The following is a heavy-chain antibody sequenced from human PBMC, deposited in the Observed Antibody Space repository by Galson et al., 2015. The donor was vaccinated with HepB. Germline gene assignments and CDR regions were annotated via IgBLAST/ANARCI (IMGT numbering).Heavy chain of an antibody. J-gene: IGHJ6*02. CDR3: ARDQGDDYVNYYYYYGMDV. D-gene: IGHD4-17*01. V-gene: IGHV3-66*02. Sequence: SLRLSCAASGFTVSNNYMSWVRQAPGQGLEWVSVIYKGGTTYYADPVKGRFTISSDDSKNTLYLRMNSLRADDTAVYYCARDQGDDYVNYYYYYGMDVWGQGTTVTVSS. CDR1: GFTVSNNY. CDR2: IYKGGTT.